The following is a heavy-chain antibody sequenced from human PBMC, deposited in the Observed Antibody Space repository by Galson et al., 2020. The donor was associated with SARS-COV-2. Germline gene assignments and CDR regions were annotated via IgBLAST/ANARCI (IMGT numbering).Heavy chain of an antibody. V-gene: IGHV4-31*03. Sequence: LRLSCSVSGGSINNGGYFWSWIRQHPGKGLEWIGYISYSGSTYYSPSLKSRVTISVDTSKNQFSLKLTSVTAADTAVYYCAKVPRNKYDIVAFDIWGQGTMVTVSS. CDR1: GGSINNGGYF. J-gene: IGHJ3*02. CDR2: ISYSGST. D-gene: IGHD3-22*01. CDR3: AKVPRNKYDIVAFDI.